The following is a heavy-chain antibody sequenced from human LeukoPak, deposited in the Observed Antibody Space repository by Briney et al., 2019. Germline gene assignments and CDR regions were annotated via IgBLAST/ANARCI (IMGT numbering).Heavy chain of an antibody. Sequence: PGGSLRLSCAASGFTFSSYAMSWVRQAPGKGLEWVSYISSSGSTIYYADSVKGRFTISRDNAKNSLYLQMNSLRAEDTAVYYCATYYYDSSGPFDYWGQGTLVTVSS. J-gene: IGHJ4*02. V-gene: IGHV3-48*03. CDR2: ISSSGSTI. CDR1: GFTFSSYA. D-gene: IGHD3-22*01. CDR3: ATYYYDSSGPFDY.